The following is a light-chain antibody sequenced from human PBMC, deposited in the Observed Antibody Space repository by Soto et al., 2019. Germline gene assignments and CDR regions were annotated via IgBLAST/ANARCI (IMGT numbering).Light chain of an antibody. Sequence: DIQMTQSPSTLSASVGDRVTITCRASQTITTSLAWYQQKPGKAPKLLIYKAYSLESRVPSRISGSGSGTEFTLTMRSLQPDDFATYYCHRDGSYSVRTFGQGTRVAI. J-gene: IGKJ1*01. V-gene: IGKV1-5*03. CDR1: QTITTS. CDR2: KAY. CDR3: HRDGSYSVRT.